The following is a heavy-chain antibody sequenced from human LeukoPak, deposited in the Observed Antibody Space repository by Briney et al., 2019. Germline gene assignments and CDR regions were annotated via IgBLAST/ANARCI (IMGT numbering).Heavy chain of an antibody. CDR1: GGSISSGDYY. J-gene: IGHJ5*02. Sequence: SQTLSLTCTVSGGSISSGDYYWSWIRQPPGKGLERIGYIYYSGSTYYNPSLKSRVTISVDTSKNQFSLKLSSVTAADTAVYYCAREVYSNYRWFDPWGQGTLVTVSS. CDR2: IYYSGST. V-gene: IGHV4-30-4*08. CDR3: AREVYSNYRWFDP. D-gene: IGHD4-11*01.